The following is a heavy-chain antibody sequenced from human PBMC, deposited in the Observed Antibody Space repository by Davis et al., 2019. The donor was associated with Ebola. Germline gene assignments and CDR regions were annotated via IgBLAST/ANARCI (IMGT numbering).Heavy chain of an antibody. CDR3: ARGGYCSSTSCFPEGPYGMDV. V-gene: IGHV3-21*01. CDR1: GFTFSSYS. Sequence: GESLKISCAASGFTFSSYSMNWVRQAPGKGLEWVSSISSSSSYIYYADSVKGRFTISRDNAKNSLYLQMNSLRAEDTAVYYCARGGYCSSTSCFPEGPYGMDVWGQGTTVTVSS. CDR2: ISSSSSYI. D-gene: IGHD2-2*01. J-gene: IGHJ6*02.